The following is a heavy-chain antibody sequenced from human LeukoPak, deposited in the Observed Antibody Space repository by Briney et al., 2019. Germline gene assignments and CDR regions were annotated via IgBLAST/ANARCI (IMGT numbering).Heavy chain of an antibody. J-gene: IGHJ4*02. CDR2: ISGSGGGT. D-gene: IGHD3-10*01. Sequence: GGSLRLSCAASGFTFSSYWMSWVRQAPGKGLEWVSTISGSGGGTYYADSVKGRFTISRDNSKNTLYLQMNSLRAEDTAVYYCARGRGSGSYYNGWGQGTLVTVSS. CDR1: GFTFSSYW. V-gene: IGHV3-23*01. CDR3: ARGRGSGSYYNG.